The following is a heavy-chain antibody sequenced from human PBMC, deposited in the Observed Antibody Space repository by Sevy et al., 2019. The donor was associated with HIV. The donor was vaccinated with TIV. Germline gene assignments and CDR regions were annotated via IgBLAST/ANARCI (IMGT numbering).Heavy chain of an antibody. CDR1: GFTFGSYG. V-gene: IGHV3-33*01. Sequence: GGSLRLSCVASGFTFGSYGMLWVRQAPGKGLEWVADIWFDGSNIHYADSVRGRFTISRDNSKNTLSLHMSSLRVEDTAVYDCARERTYLFGYCGKGTLVTVSS. CDR3: ARERTYLFGY. CDR2: IWFDGSNI. J-gene: IGHJ4*02.